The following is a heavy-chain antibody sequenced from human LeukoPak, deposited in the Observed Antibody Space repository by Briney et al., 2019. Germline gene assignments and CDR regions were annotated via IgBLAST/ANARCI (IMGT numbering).Heavy chain of an antibody. Sequence: SETLSLTCTVSGSSISSYYWSWIRQPPGKGLEWIGYIYYSGSTNYNPSLKSRVTISVDTSKNQFSLKLSSVTAADTALYYRAREVGVVTAHGIDVWGQGTTVTVSS. CDR2: IYYSGST. D-gene: IGHD4-23*01. CDR3: AREVGVVTAHGIDV. CDR1: GSSISSYY. V-gene: IGHV4-4*08. J-gene: IGHJ6*02.